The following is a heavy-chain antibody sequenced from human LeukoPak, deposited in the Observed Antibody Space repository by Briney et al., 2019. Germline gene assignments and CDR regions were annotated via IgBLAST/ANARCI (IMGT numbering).Heavy chain of an antibody. J-gene: IGHJ4*02. CDR1: GFTFSSYG. CDR2: ISYDGSNK. CDR3: AKDRCSSTSCYFDY. Sequence: PGGSLRLSCAASGFTFSSYGMHWVRQAPGKGLEWVAVISYDGSNKYYADSVKGRFTISRDNSKNTLYLQMNSLRAEDTAVYYGAKDRCSSTSCYFDYWGQGTLVTVSS. V-gene: IGHV3-30*18. D-gene: IGHD2-2*01.